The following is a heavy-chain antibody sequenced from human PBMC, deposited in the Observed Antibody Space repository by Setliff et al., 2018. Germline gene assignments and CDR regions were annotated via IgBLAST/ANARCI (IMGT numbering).Heavy chain of an antibody. CDR3: AREGFVTGTPGEVDY. J-gene: IGHJ4*02. Sequence: SETLSLTCAVSGYSISSGYYWGWIRQPPGKGLEWIGSIYHSGSTYYNPSLKSRVTISVDTSKNQFSLKLSSVTAADTAVYYCAREGFVTGTPGEVDYWGQGTLVTVSS. CDR2: IYHSGST. V-gene: IGHV4-38-2*02. CDR1: GYSISSGYY. D-gene: IGHD1-20*01.